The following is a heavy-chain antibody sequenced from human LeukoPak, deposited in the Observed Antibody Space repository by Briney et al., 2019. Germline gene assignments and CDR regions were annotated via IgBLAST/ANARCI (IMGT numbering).Heavy chain of an antibody. CDR1: GFTVSSNY. V-gene: IGHV3-66*01. CDR2: TYSGGST. J-gene: IGHJ4*02. Sequence: PGESLTLSCAASGFTVSSNYMSWVRQAPGEGREWVSVTYSGGSTYYPDSVKGRFPISRDNSKTTLYLQMNSLRAEDTAVYYCAREGYISFDYWGQGTLVTVSS. D-gene: IGHD6-13*01. CDR3: AREGYISFDY.